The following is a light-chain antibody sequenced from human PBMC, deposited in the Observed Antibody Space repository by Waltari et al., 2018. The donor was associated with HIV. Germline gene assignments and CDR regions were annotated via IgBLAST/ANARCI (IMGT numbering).Light chain of an antibody. CDR2: EVS. V-gene: IGLV2-23*02. J-gene: IGLJ2*01. CDR1: SSDVGSYNL. CDR3: CSYAGSSTYVV. Sequence: QSALTQPASVSGSPGQSLTIPCTGTSSDVGSYNLLSWYQQHPGKAPKLMIYEVSKRPSGVSNRFSGSKSGNTASLTISGLQAEDEADYYCCSYAGSSTYVVFGGGTKLTVL.